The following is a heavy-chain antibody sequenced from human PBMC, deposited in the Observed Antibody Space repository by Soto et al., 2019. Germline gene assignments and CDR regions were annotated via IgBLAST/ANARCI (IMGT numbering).Heavy chain of an antibody. CDR3: ARDYDSSGYYPTNSNWFDP. CDR1: GYTFTGYY. Sequence: GASVKVSCKASGYTFTGYYIHWVRQAPGQGLEWMGWINPNSGGTNYAQKFQGRVTMTRDTSISTAYMELSRLRSDDTAVYYCARDYDSSGYYPTNSNWFDPWGQGTLVTVSS. CDR2: INPNSGGT. V-gene: IGHV1-2*02. D-gene: IGHD3-22*01. J-gene: IGHJ5*02.